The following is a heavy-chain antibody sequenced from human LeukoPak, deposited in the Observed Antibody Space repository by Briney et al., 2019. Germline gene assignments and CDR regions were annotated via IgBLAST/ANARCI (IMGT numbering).Heavy chain of an antibody. D-gene: IGHD3-22*01. CDR2: IIPIFGTA. CDR1: GGTFSSYA. J-gene: IGHJ4*02. V-gene: IGHV1-69*05. CDR3: AGTYYYDSSGYIGDY. Sequence: GSSVKVSCKASGGTFSSYAISWVRQAPGQGLEWMGRIIPIFGTANYAQKFQGRVTITTDESTSIAYMELSSLRSEDTAVYYCAGTYYYDSSGYIGDYWGQGTLVTVSS.